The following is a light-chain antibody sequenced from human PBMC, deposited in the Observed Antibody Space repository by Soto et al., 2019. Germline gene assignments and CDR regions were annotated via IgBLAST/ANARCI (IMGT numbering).Light chain of an antibody. CDR3: QQYESYSLT. CDR1: HSIRDC. J-gene: IGKJ4*01. V-gene: IGKV1-5*01. CDR2: DAS. Sequence: DIQMTQSPSILSASVGDRVTITCRASHSIRDCLAWYQQQPGEAPQLLIFDASNLESGVPSRFSGSGSGTEFTLTISSLKPDDFATYYCQQYESYSLTFGGGTKVEIK.